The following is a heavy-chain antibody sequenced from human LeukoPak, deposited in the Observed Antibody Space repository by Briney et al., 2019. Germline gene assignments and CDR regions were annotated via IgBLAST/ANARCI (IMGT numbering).Heavy chain of an antibody. Sequence: SETLSLTCAVYGGSFSGYYWSWIRQPPGKGLEWIGEINHSGSTNYNPSLKSRVTISADTSKNQFSLKLSSVTAADTAVYYCARGRVVPAATRYYYGMDVWGQGTTVTVSS. V-gene: IGHV4-34*01. CDR1: GGSFSGYY. J-gene: IGHJ6*02. CDR2: INHSGST. D-gene: IGHD2-2*01. CDR3: ARGRVVPAATRYYYGMDV.